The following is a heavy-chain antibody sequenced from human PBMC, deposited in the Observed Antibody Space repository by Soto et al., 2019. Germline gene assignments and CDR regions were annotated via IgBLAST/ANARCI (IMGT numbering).Heavy chain of an antibody. CDR2: IYYSGST. J-gene: IGHJ5*02. D-gene: IGHD3-16*02. CDR3: ARVIYDYVWGSYRFNWFDP. Sequence: SETLSLTCTFSGGSISSGDDYLSWIRQPPGKGLEWIGYIYYSGSTYYNPSLKSRVTISVDTSKNQFSLKLSSVTAADTAVYYCARVIYDYVWGSYRFNWFDPWGQGTLVTVSS. V-gene: IGHV4-30-4*01. CDR1: GGSISSGDDY.